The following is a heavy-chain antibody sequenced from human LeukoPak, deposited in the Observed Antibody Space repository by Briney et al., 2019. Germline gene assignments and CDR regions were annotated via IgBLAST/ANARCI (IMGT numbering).Heavy chain of an antibody. CDR3: ARRPSYLKNWFDP. CDR1: GGSISSSSYY. Sequence: SETLSLTCTVSGGSISSSSYYWGWIRQPPGKGLEWIGSIYYSGSTYYNPSLKSRVTISVDTSKNQFSLKLSSVTAADTAVYYCARRPSYLKNWFDPWGQGTLVTVSS. D-gene: IGHD5-18*01. V-gene: IGHV4-39*01. CDR2: IYYSGST. J-gene: IGHJ5*02.